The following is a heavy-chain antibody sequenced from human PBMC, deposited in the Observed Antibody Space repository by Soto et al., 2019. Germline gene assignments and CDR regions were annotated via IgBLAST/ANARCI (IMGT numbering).Heavy chain of an antibody. CDR1: GYSVTSSDYY. CDR3: APLSVSLSGAYGIHV. V-gene: IGHV4-39*01. Sequence: SETLSLTCSVSGYSVTSSDYYWAWIRQPPGKGLERIGSMFYSGLTYYNPSLKSLVTLSVNTSKKPFSLRHNSVTAADHAVYYGAPLSVSLSGAYGIHVWGQGTMVTVSS. D-gene: IGHD2-15*01. CDR2: MFYSGLT. J-gene: IGHJ6*02.